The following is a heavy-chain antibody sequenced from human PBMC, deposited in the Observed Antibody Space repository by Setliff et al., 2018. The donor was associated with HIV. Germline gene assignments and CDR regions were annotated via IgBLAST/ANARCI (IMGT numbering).Heavy chain of an antibody. CDR1: GYTFTEYY. CDR3: ARSTTAD. V-gene: IGHV1-2*02. CDR2: IYPHTGGT. J-gene: IGHJ4*02. Sequence: ASVKVSCKASGYTFTEYYIHWVRQAPGQGLEWMGWIYPHTGGTNYAQKFQGRVAMTRDTSISTAYMELSRLRSDDTALYYCARSTTADWGQGTMVTVSS. D-gene: IGHD4-17*01.